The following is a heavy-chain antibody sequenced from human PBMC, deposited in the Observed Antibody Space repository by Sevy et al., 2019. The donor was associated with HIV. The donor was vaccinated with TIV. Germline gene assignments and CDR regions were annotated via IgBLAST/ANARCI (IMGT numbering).Heavy chain of an antibody. CDR3: TTDPSPRSMVRAGIIAGDAFDI. CDR1: GFTFSNAW. CDR2: IKSKTDGGTT. V-gene: IGHV3-15*01. D-gene: IGHD3-10*01. Sequence: GGSLRLSCAASGFTFSNAWMSWVRQAPGKGLEWVGRIKSKTDGGTTDYAVPVKGRFTISRDDSKNTLYLQMNSLKTEDTAVYYCTTDPSPRSMVRAGIIAGDAFDIWGQGTMVTVSS. J-gene: IGHJ3*02.